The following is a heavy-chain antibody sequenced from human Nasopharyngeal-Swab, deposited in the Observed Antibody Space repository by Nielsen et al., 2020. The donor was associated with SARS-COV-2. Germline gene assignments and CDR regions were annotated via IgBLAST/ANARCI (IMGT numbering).Heavy chain of an antibody. CDR1: GYTFTSYA. D-gene: IGHD1-26*01. CDR3: ARDQSSGSPSGAFDI. CDR2: INAGNGNT. Sequence: ASVKVSCKASGYTFTSYAMHWVRQAPGQRLEWMGWINAGNGNTKYSQKFQGRVTITRDTSASTAYMELSSLRSEDTAVYYCARDQSSGSPSGAFDIWGQGTMVTVSS. J-gene: IGHJ3*02. V-gene: IGHV1-3*01.